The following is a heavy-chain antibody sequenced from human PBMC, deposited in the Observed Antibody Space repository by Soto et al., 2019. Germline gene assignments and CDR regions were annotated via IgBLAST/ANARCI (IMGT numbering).Heavy chain of an antibody. CDR1: GFTFRDYG. Sequence: QPGGSLRLSCEASGFTFRDYGMHWVRQAPGEGLEWVAVIWYDGSYKYNGDSVKGRFTISRDNSKNTLFLQINSLRAEDTAVYYCAKDIHTMEPSWGPGTLVTVSS. V-gene: IGHV3-33*06. D-gene: IGHD3-10*01. J-gene: IGHJ5*02. CDR3: AKDIHTMEPS. CDR2: IWYDGSYK.